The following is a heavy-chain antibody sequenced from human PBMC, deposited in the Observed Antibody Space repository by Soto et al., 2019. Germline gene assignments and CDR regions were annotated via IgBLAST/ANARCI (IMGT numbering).Heavy chain of an antibody. V-gene: IGHV3-74*01. D-gene: IGHD3-10*01. CDR2: INSDGSST. CDR3: ARDRRGGSGSPDY. CDR1: GFTFSSYW. Sequence: EVQLVESGGDLVQPGGSLRLSCAASGFTFSSYWMHWVRQAPGKGLVWLSRINSDGSSTSYADSVKGRFNISRDNAKHKLSLQANSLRAEDTAVYYCARDRRGGSGSPDYWGQGTLVTVSS. J-gene: IGHJ4*02.